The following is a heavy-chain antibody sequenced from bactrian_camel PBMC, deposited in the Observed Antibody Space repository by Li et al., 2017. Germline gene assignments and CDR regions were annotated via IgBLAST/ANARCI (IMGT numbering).Heavy chain of an antibody. D-gene: IGHD4*01. CDR1: GATSRPNL. V-gene: IGHV3S1*01. Sequence: VQLVESGGGSVQAGGSLRLSCAASGATSRPNLMGGFRQVPGKGREGVAVIFTGQHSTYYADSVKGRFTISQDSAKNTVYLQMNSLKPEDTCVYYCSAALIATMRWRGQRPGDLGYWGQGTQVTVS. J-gene: IGHJ6*01. CDR2: IFTGQHST. CDR3: SAALIATMRWRGQRPGDLGY.